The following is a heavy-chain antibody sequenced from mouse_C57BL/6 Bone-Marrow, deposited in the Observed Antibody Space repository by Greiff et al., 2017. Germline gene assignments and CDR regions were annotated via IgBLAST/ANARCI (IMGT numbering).Heavy chain of an antibody. CDR3: ARQVPFAY. J-gene: IGHJ3*01. CDR1: GFTFSDYY. V-gene: IGHV5-12*01. CDR2: ISNGGGST. Sequence: EVKVVESGGGLVQPGGSLKLSCAASGFTFSDYYMYWVRQTPEKRLEWVAYISNGGGSTYYPDTVKGRFTISRDNAKNTLYLQMSRLKSEDTAMYYCARQVPFAYWGQGTLVTVSA.